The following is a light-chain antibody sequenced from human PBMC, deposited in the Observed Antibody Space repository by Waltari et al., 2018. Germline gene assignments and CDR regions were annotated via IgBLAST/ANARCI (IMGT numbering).Light chain of an antibody. V-gene: IGKV3-11*01. CDR1: ESVRSY. CDR3: QQRHNWPLT. CDR2: DAS. J-gene: IGKJ4*01. Sequence: EIVLTQSQATLSLSPGDGATLSCRARESVRSYLAWYQQKPGQAPRLLIYDASNRASGIPARFSGSGSGTDFSLSISSLEPEDFAVYYCQQRHNWPLTFGGGTKVEIK.